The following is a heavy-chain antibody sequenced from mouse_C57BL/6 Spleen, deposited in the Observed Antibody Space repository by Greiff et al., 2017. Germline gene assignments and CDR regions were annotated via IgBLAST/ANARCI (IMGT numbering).Heavy chain of an antibody. J-gene: IGHJ1*03. CDR2: ISDGGSYT. D-gene: IGHD1-1*01. Sequence: EVKLMESGGGLVKPGGSLKLSCAASGFTFSSYAMSWVRQTPEKRLEWVATISDGGSYTYYPDNVKGRFTISRDNAKNNLYLQMSHLKSEDTAMYYCARGTFITTVHWYFDVWGTGTTVTVSS. CDR1: GFTFSSYA. CDR3: ARGTFITTVHWYFDV. V-gene: IGHV5-4*03.